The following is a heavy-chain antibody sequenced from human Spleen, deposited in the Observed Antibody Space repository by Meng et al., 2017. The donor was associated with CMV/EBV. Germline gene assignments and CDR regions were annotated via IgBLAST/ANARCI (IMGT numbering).Heavy chain of an antibody. Sequence: ASVKVSCKASGYTFTSYGISWVRQAPGQGLEWMGWISAYNGNTNYAQKLQGRVTMTTDTSTSTAYMELSSLRSEDTAVYYCARGERDCSSTSCYPIYYGMDVWGQGTTVTVSS. CDR3: ARGERDCSSTSCYPIYYGMDV. D-gene: IGHD2-2*01. V-gene: IGHV1-18*01. CDR2: ISAYNGNT. J-gene: IGHJ6*02. CDR1: GYTFTSYG.